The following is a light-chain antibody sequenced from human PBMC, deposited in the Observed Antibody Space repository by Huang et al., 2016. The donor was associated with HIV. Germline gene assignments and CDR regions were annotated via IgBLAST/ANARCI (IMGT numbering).Light chain of an antibody. CDR2: DTS. Sequence: EIVLTQAPATLSLSPGERATLSCRASQSVSNYFAWYQQKPGQAPRRLIYDTSKRAHGIPDRFRGSGSATDFTLTISGLEPEDFAVYYCQQRTLTFGGGT. CDR3: QQRTLT. J-gene: IGKJ4*01. V-gene: IGKV3-11*01. CDR1: QSVSNY.